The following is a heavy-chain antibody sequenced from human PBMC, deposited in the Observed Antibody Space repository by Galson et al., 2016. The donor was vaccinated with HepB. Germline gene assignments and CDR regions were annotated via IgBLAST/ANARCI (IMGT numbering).Heavy chain of an antibody. J-gene: IGHJ4*02. CDR2: ISGSGDNT. D-gene: IGHD1-1*01. V-gene: IGHV3-23*01. Sequence: SLRLSCAASKFTFSTCAMSWVRQAPGKGLEWVSTISGSGDNTFHAESVKGRFTISRDNPRNTLFLQMNSLTAEDTAVYYCAKDAKRMPTGNGGIYDYWDQGTLVTVSS. CDR1: KFTFSTCA. CDR3: AKDAKRMPTGNGGIYDY.